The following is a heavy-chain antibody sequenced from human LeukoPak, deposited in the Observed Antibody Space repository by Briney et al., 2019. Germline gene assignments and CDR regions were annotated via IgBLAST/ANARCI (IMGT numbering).Heavy chain of an antibody. V-gene: IGHV3-7*01. Sequence: GGSLRLSCAASGFTFSSYWMSWVRQAPGKGLEWVANIKQDGSEKYYVDSVKGRFTISRDNAKNSLYLQMNSLRAEDAAVYYCARESNYDFWSGYNPGDYWGQGTLVTVSS. D-gene: IGHD3-3*01. CDR1: GFTFSSYW. CDR3: ARESNYDFWSGYNPGDY. CDR2: IKQDGSEK. J-gene: IGHJ4*02.